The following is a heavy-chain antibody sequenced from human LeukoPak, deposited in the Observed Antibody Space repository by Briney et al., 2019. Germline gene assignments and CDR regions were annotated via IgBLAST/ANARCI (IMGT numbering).Heavy chain of an antibody. V-gene: IGHV4-38-2*02. CDR1: GYSISNGYY. D-gene: IGHD3-10*01. CDR3: ARGVGITMVRGVIIITPDAYYFDY. J-gene: IGHJ4*02. Sequence: SETLSLTCTVSGYSISNGYYWGWIRQPPGKGLEWIGSIYHSGSTYCNPSLKSRVTISVDTSKNQFSLELSSVTAADTAVYYCARGVGITMVRGVIIITPDAYYFDYWGQGTLVTVSS. CDR2: IYHSGST.